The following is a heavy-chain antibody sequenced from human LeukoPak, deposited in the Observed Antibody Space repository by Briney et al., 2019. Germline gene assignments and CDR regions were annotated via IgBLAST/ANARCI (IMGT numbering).Heavy chain of an antibody. CDR1: GFPFSGYS. CDR3: AKAYYDSRGYSYYFDY. V-gene: IGHV3-21*01. Sequence: PGGSLRLSCAASGFPFSGYSMNWVRQAPGKGLEWVSSISGSSSYLYYADSVKGRFTISRDNAKNSLYLHMNSLRAEDTAVYYCAKAYYDSRGYSYYFDYWGQGTLVTVSS. J-gene: IGHJ4*02. D-gene: IGHD3-22*01. CDR2: ISGSSSYL.